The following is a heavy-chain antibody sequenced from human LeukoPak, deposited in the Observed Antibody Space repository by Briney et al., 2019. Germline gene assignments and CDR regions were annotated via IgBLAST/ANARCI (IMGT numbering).Heavy chain of an antibody. CDR2: ISGDGGST. D-gene: IGHD3-10*01. J-gene: IGHJ4*02. CDR3: AKASISMVRGVITPLDY. CDR1: GFTFDDSA. V-gene: IGHV3-43*02. Sequence: PGGSLRLSCAASGFTFDDSAMHWVRHAPRKGLEWVSLISGDGGSTYYVDSVKGRFTISRDNSKKSLYLQMNSLRTEDTALYYCAKASISMVRGVITPLDYWGQGTLVTVSS.